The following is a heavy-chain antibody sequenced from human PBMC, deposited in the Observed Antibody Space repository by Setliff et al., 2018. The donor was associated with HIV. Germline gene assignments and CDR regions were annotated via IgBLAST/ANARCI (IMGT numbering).Heavy chain of an antibody. J-gene: IGHJ3*01. CDR2: INHSGGT. CDR3: ARGWGHDGFDF. D-gene: IGHD7-27*01. CDR1: GRSFSGYY. V-gene: IGHV4-34*01. Sequence: SETLSLTCAVYGRSFSGYYWNWIRQSPGKGLEWIGEINHSGGTIYNPSLKSRVTMSIDTSKNQFSLNVSSVTAADTAVYYCARGWGHDGFDFWGQGTMVTVSS.